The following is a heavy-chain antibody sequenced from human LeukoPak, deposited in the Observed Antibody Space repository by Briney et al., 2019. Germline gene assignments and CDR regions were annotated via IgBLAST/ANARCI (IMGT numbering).Heavy chain of an antibody. CDR2: IGGSGTRT. J-gene: IGHJ4*02. Sequence: GGTLRLSCSASGFTFTTYGMNWVRQAPGKGLEWVSGIGGSGTRTYYADSVKGRFTISRDNSKNTLYLQMDNLRAEDTAVYYCAKDPRDHSYGWSWRYFDYWGQGTLVTVSS. D-gene: IGHD5-18*01. V-gene: IGHV3-23*01. CDR3: AKDPRDHSYGWSWRYFDY. CDR1: GFTFTTYG.